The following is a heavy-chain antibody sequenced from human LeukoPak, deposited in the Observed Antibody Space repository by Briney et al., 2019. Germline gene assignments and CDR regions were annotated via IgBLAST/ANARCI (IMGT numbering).Heavy chain of an antibody. J-gene: IGHJ6*02. V-gene: IGHV4-59*12. CDR3: ARELGSTGMDV. Sequence: PSETLSLTCTVSGGSISSYYWSWIRQPPGKGLEWIGYIYHSGSTYYNPSLKSRVTISVDRSKNQFSLKLSSVTAADTAVYYCARELGSTGMDVWGQGTTVTVSS. CDR2: IYHSGST. D-gene: IGHD6-13*01. CDR1: GGSISSYY.